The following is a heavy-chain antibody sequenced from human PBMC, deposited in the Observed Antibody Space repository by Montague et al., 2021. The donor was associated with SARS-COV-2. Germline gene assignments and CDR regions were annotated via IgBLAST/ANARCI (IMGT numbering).Heavy chain of an antibody. J-gene: IGHJ4*02. D-gene: IGHD3-10*01. CDR1: GFTFSNYG. CDR3: AKSTHYYVSGTYYNTYYFDH. V-gene: IGHV3-23*01. CDR2: ISDTGANT. Sequence: SLRLSCAASGFTFSNYGMSWVRQAPGKGLEWVSLISDTGANTHYADSVKGRFTISRDNSKNTVLLQMNSLRAEDRAVYYCAKSTHYYVSGTYYNTYYFDHWGQGTLVTVSS.